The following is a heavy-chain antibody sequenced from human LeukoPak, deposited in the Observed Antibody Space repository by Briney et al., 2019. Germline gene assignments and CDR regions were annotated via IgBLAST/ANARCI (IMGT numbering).Heavy chain of an antibody. D-gene: IGHD5-24*01. CDR2: IKEDGSEK. V-gene: IGHV3-7*01. Sequence: GGSLRLSCAASGFTFSNYYMNWVRQAPGKGLEWVANIKEDGSEKYYVDFVKGRFTISRDNANNSLYLQMNSLRAEDTAEYYCARDLTPLIQLWPRSLDYNYGMDVWGQGTTVTVSS. CDR1: GFTFSNYY. CDR3: ARDLTPLIQLWPRSLDYNYGMDV. J-gene: IGHJ6*02.